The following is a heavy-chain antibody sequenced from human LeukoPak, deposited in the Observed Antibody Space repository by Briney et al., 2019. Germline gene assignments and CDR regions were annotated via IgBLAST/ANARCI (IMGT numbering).Heavy chain of an antibody. Sequence: GGSLRLSCAASGFTVSSNYMSWVRQAPGKGLEWVSVIYSGGSTYYADSVKGRFTISRDNSKNTLYLQMNSLRAEDTAVYYCARESSGYRHFDYWGQGTLVTVSS. CDR1: GFTVSSNY. D-gene: IGHD3-22*01. V-gene: IGHV3-53*01. CDR3: ARESSGYRHFDY. CDR2: IYSGGST. J-gene: IGHJ4*02.